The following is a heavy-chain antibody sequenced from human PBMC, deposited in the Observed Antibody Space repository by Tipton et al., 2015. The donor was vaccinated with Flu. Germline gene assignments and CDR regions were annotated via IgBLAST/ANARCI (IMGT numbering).Heavy chain of an antibody. J-gene: IGHJ6*02. V-gene: IGHV4-59*01. CDR1: GGSMSSYY. D-gene: IGHD3-3*01. Sequence: LRLSCTVSGGSMSSYYWSWIRQSPGKGLEWIGNIYYSGFPNYDPSLKSRVTISVDMSKNQFSLKLRSVTAADTAVYYCARSMVGIFGVVEGCHGMDVWGQGTAVSVTS. CDR3: ARSMVGIFGVVEGCHGMDV. CDR2: IYYSGFP.